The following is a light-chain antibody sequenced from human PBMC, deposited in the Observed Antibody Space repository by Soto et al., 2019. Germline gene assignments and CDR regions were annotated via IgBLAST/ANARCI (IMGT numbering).Light chain of an antibody. V-gene: IGKV1-5*01. J-gene: IGKJ2*01. CDR2: DAS. CDR1: QSISSW. Sequence: DIPMTQSPSTLSASVGDIVTITCRASQSISSWLAWYQQKPGKAPKLLIYDASSLESGVPSRFSGSGSGTEFTLSISILQPHYCATDYCQLDNSSPYTLGPGTKLELK. CDR3: QLDNSSPYT.